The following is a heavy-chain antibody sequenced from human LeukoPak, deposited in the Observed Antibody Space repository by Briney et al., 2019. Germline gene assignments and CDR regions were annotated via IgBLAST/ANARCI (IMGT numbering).Heavy chain of an antibody. Sequence: SETLSLTCTVSGGSVISETYYWGWIGQPPGKGLEWIGSIHYSESTYYTPSLKTRITMSVDTSKNQFSLKLRSVTAADTAVYFCASHAKYNYFDPWGQGTLLTVSS. CDR3: ASHAKYNYFDP. V-gene: IGHV4-39*01. CDR2: IHYSEST. J-gene: IGHJ5*02. CDR1: GGSVISETYY.